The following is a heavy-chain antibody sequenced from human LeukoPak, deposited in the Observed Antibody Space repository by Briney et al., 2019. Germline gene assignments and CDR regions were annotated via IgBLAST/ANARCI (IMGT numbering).Heavy chain of an antibody. V-gene: IGHV3-7*01. CDR1: GFTFSSYW. CDR2: IKQDGSEK. J-gene: IGHJ4*02. CDR3: ARDQFAEEDYGDYDY. Sequence: GESLRLSCAASGFTFSSYWMSWVRQAPGKGLEWVANIKQDGSEKYYVDSVKGRFTISRDNSKNTLYLQMNSLRAEDTAVYYCARDQFAEEDYGDYDYWGQGTLVTVSS. D-gene: IGHD4-17*01.